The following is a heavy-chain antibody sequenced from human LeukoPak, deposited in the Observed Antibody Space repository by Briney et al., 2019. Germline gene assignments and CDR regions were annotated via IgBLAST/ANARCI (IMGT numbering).Heavy chain of an antibody. CDR1: GFTFRSYA. J-gene: IGHJ6*02. D-gene: IGHD3-10*01. CDR2: ISGSSGSGGST. Sequence: GGSLRLSCAASGFTFRSYAMTWVRQAPGKGLEWVSVISGSSGSGGSTYYADSVKGRFTISRDSSKNTLYLQMSSLRAEDTAVYYCAISMVRGIIFYYYYGMDVWGQGTTVTVSS. V-gene: IGHV3-23*01. CDR3: AISMVRGIIFYYYYGMDV.